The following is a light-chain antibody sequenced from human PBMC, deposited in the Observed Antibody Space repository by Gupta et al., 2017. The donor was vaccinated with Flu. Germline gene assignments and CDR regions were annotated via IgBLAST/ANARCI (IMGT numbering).Light chain of an antibody. V-gene: IGLV1-51*02. J-gene: IGLJ3*02. CDR2: DND. CDR3: GAWDGSRDAGGV. CDR1: SNIGNKY. Sequence: SNIGNKYVSWYQQLPGTAPKLLVYDNDERPSGIPDRFSGSKSGTSATLDITGLQTGDEANYYCGAWDGSRDAGGVFGGGTKLTVL.